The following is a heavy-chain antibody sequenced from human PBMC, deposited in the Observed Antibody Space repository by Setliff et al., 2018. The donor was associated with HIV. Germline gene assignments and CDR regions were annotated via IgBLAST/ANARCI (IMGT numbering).Heavy chain of an antibody. CDR2: INPNSGGT. Sequence: ASVKVSCKASGDAFTDYYIHWVRQAPGQGLEWMGWINPNSGGTNYAQKFQGRVTMTRDTSISTAYMDLSRLRSDDTAVYYCARRVPPIPSGDLDYWGQGTLVTVSS. V-gene: IGHV1-2*02. CDR1: GDAFTDYY. CDR3: ARRVPPIPSGDLDY. D-gene: IGHD4-17*01. J-gene: IGHJ4*02.